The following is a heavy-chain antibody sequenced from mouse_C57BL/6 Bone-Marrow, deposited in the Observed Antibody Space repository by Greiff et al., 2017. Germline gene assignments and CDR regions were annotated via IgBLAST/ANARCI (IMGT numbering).Heavy chain of an antibody. CDR1: GYTFTDYY. CDR3: ARELRYHQAWFAY. D-gene: IGHD1-1*01. CDR2: INPNNGGT. Sequence: EVQLQQSGPELVKPGASVKISCKASGYTFTDYYMNWVKQSHGKSLEWIGDINPNNGGTSYNQKFKGKATLTVDKSSSTAYMELRSLTSEDSAVYYCARELRYHQAWFAYWGQGTLVTVSA. V-gene: IGHV1-26*01. J-gene: IGHJ3*01.